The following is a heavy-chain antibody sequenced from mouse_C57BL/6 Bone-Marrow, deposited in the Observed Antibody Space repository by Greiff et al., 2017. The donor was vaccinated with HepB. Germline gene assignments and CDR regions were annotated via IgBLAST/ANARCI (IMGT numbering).Heavy chain of an antibody. D-gene: IGHD1-1*01. CDR1: GFNIKDDY. Sequence: EVQLQQSGAELVRPGASVKLSCTASGFNIKDDYMHWVKQRPEQGLEWIGWIDPENGDTEYATKFQGKATITADTSSNTAYLQLSSLTSEDTAVYYCTSRAVLRDYWGQGTTLTVSS. CDR3: TSRAVLRDY. CDR2: IDPENGDT. J-gene: IGHJ2*01. V-gene: IGHV14-4*01.